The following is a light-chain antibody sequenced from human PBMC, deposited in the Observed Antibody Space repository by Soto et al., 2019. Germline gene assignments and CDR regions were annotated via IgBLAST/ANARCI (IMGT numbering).Light chain of an antibody. CDR1: NMGSKS. J-gene: IGLJ2*01. V-gene: IGLV3-21*04. Sequence: SYELTQPPSVSVAPGTTARITCGGNNMGSKSVHWYQQKPGQAPVLVIYHDSVRPSGIPERFSGSNSGNTATLTINSVEAGDEADYYCQVWDSSSNHVVFGGGTKLNVL. CDR3: QVWDSSSNHVV. CDR2: HDS.